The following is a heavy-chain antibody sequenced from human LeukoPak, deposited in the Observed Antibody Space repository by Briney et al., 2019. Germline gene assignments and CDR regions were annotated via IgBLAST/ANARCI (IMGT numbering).Heavy chain of an antibody. D-gene: IGHD4-17*01. CDR1: GASISSSNYY. CDR2: IYYSGST. V-gene: IGHV4-39*01. CDR3: ARHGNTVTGNWFDP. Sequence: SETLSLTCTVSGASISSSNYYWGWIRQPPGKGLEWIGSIYYSGSTSYNPSLKSRVTISADTSKNQFSLKLSFVTAADTAVYYCARHGNTVTGNWFDPWGQGTLVTVSS. J-gene: IGHJ5*02.